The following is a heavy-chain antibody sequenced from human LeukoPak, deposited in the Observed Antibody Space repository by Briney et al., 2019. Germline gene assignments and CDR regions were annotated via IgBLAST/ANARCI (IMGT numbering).Heavy chain of an antibody. D-gene: IGHD6-19*01. CDR2: INPNSGGT. CDR3: ARDRSSGWFGNDAFGI. CDR1: GYTFTGYY. V-gene: IGHV1-2*02. Sequence: ASVKVSCKASGYTFTGYYMHWVRQAPGQGLEWMGWINPNSGGTNYAQKFQGRVTMTRDTSISAAYMELSRLRSDDTAVYYCARDRSSGWFGNDAFGIWGQGTMVTVSS. J-gene: IGHJ3*02.